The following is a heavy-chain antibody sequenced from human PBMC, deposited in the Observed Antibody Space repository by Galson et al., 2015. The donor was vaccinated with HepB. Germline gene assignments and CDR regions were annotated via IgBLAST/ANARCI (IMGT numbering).Heavy chain of an antibody. CDR1: GFAFSSCA. V-gene: IGHV3-30*04. CDR3: ARPSSGWYGGGYFDY. J-gene: IGHJ4*02. D-gene: IGHD6-19*01. Sequence: SLRLSCAASGFAFSSCAMHWVRQAPGKGLEWVAVISYDGGNKYYADSVRGRFTVSRDNSKNTLYLQMNSLRAEDTAVYYCARPSSGWYGGGYFDYWGQGTLVTVSS. CDR2: ISYDGGNK.